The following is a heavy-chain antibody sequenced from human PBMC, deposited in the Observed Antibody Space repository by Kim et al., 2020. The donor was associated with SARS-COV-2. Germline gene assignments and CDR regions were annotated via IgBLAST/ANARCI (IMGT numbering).Heavy chain of an antibody. J-gene: IGHJ4*02. V-gene: IGHV4-31*03. CDR2: IYYSGST. Sequence: SETLSLTCTVSGGSISSGGYYWNLSRQHPGKGLGWIGYIYYSGSTYYNPSLKSRVTITVDTSKNQFSLKRRSVTAADTAVYYCARTSIRERRFLEKPFDYWGQGTLVTVSS. D-gene: IGHD3-3*01. CDR3: ARTSIRERRFLEKPFDY. CDR1: GGSISSGGYY.